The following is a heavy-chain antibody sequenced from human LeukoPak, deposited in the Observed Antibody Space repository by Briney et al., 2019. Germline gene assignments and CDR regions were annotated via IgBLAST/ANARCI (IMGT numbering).Heavy chain of an antibody. CDR2: IKQDGSEK. CDR3: ARIGYRSSSFDY. V-gene: IGHV3-7*01. Sequence: RSGGSLRLSCAASGFTFSSYWMSWVRQAPGKGLEWVANIKQDGSEKDYVDFMKGRFTISRDNAKNSVYLQLSSLRAEDTAVYHCARIGYRSSSFDYWGRGTLVTVSS. J-gene: IGHJ4*02. CDR1: GFTFSSYW. D-gene: IGHD5-12*01.